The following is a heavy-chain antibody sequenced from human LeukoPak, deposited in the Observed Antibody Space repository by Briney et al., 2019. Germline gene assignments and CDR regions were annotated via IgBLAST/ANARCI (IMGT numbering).Heavy chain of an antibody. Sequence: ASVKVSCKASGYTFTSYYMHWVRQAPGQGLEWMGIINPSGGSTSYAQKFQGGVTMTRDTSTSTVYMELSSLRSEDTAVYYCARDYYDSSGYLASYNWFDPWGQGTLVTVSS. D-gene: IGHD3-22*01. CDR1: GYTFTSYY. CDR2: INPSGGST. V-gene: IGHV1-46*01. J-gene: IGHJ5*02. CDR3: ARDYYDSSGYLASYNWFDP.